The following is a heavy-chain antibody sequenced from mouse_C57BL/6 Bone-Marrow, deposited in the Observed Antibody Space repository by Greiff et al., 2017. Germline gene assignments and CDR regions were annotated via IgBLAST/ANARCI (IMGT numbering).Heavy chain of an antibody. CDR1: GYAFTNYL. CDR3: SRSGYGNFLYYFDY. J-gene: IGHJ2*01. D-gene: IGHD2-1*01. CDR2: INPASGGT. Sequence: QVQLQQSGAELVRPGTSVKVSCKASGYAFTNYLIEWVKQRPGQGLEWIGVINPASGGTNYNEKFKGKATLTADKSSSTAYMQLSSLTSEDSAVYFCSRSGYGNFLYYFDYWGQGTTLTVSS. V-gene: IGHV1-54*01.